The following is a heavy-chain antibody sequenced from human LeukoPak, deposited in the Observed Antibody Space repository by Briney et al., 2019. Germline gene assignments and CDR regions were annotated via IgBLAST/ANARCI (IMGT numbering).Heavy chain of an antibody. CDR2: INHSGST. CDR3: ARWITI. CDR1: GGSFSGYY. Sequence: PSETLSLTRAVYGGSFSGYYWSSIRQPPGKGLEWIGEINHSGSTNYNPSLKSRVTISVDTSKNQFSLKLSSVTAADTAVYYCARWITIWGQGTLVTVSS. J-gene: IGHJ4*02. V-gene: IGHV4-34*01. D-gene: IGHD3-3*01.